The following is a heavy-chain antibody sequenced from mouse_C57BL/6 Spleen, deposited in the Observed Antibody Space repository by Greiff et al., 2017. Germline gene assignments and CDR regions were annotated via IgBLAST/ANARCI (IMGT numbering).Heavy chain of an antibody. CDR2: ISSGSSTI. Sequence: EVQLVESGGGLVKPGGSLKLSCAASGFTFSDYGMHWVRQAPEKGLEWVAYISSGSSTIYYADTVKGRFTISRDNAKNTLFLQMTSLRSEDTAMYYCARIYYEYDGGGFDYWGQGTTLTVSS. CDR3: ARIYYEYDGGGFDY. CDR1: GFTFSDYG. D-gene: IGHD2-4*01. J-gene: IGHJ2*01. V-gene: IGHV5-17*01.